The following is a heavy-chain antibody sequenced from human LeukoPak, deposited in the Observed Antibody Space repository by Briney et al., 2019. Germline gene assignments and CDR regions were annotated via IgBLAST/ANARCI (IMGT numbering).Heavy chain of an antibody. D-gene: IGHD6-19*01. CDR2: IYYNGNT. CDR3: ARLTALAGHHGAFDI. Sequence: ASETLSLTCNVSGGSIGGHTFYWDWIRQPPGKGLEWIATIYYNGNTFYNPSLKSRVAISIDMSKSQFSLHLSSVTAADTAIYYCARLTALAGHHGAFDIWGPGTMVTVSS. CDR1: GGSIGGHTFY. V-gene: IGHV4-39*01. J-gene: IGHJ3*02.